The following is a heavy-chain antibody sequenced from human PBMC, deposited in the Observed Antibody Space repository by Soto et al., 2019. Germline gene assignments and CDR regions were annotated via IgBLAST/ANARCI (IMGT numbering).Heavy chain of an antibody. J-gene: IGHJ4*02. V-gene: IGHV3-74*01. CDR3: GRGGSDSPMAPGY. D-gene: IGHD5-18*01. Sequence: GGSLRLSCAASGFAFSSYWMHWVRQAPGKGLVWVSRINPDGSATNYADSVKGRFAISRDNAKNTLYLQMNSLRAEDTAVFYCGRGGSDSPMAPGYWGQGTLVTVSS. CDR2: INPDGSAT. CDR1: GFAFSSYW.